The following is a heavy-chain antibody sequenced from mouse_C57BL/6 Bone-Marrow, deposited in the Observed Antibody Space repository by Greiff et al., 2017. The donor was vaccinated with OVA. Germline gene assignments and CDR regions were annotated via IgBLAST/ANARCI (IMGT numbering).Heavy chain of an antibody. Sequence: QVQLQQPGAELVRPGSSVKLSCKASGYTFTSYWMDWVKQRPGQGLEWIGNIHPSDSETHYNQKFKDKATLTVDKSSSTAYMQLSSLTSEDSAVYYCARLYYAMDYWGQGTSVTVSS. CDR1: GYTFTSYW. V-gene: IGHV1-61*01. J-gene: IGHJ4*01. CDR2: IHPSDSET. CDR3: ARLYYAMDY.